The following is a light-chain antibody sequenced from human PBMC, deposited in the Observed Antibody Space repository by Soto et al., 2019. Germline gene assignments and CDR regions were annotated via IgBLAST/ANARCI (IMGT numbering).Light chain of an antibody. CDR2: DVS. V-gene: IGLV2-14*01. Sequence: QSALTQPASVSGSPGQSITISCTGTNSDVGGYNFVSWYQQHPGKAPKLMIYDVSNRPSGVSNRFSGSKSGNTASLTISGLQAEDEADYYCSSYTSSSMTYVFGIGTKLTVL. J-gene: IGLJ1*01. CDR1: NSDVGGYNF. CDR3: SSYTSSSMTYV.